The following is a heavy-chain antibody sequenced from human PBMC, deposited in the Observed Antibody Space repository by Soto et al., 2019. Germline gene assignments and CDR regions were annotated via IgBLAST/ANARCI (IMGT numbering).Heavy chain of an antibody. D-gene: IGHD6-19*01. CDR3: ARADRPDIAVAGTFVD. V-gene: IGHV3-33*01. CDR1: GFTFSSYG. CDR2: IWYDGSNK. J-gene: IGHJ4*02. Sequence: GGSLRLSCAASGFTFSSYGMHWVRQAPGKGLEWVAVIWYDGSNKYYADSVKGRFTISRDNSKNTLYLQMNSLRAEDTAVYYCARADRPDIAVAGTFVDWGQGTLVTVSS.